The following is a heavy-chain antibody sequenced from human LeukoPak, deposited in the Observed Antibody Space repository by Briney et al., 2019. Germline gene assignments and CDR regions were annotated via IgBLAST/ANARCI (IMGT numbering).Heavy chain of an antibody. CDR2: ISAYNGNT. CDR3: ARVGGSGSYYVSDY. J-gene: IGHJ4*02. Sequence: ASEKVSCKASGYSFTSYGISRVRQAPGQGLEWMGWISAYNGNTNYAQKLQGRVTMTTDPSTSTAYMELRSLRSDDTAVYYCARVGGSGSYYVSDYWGQGTLVTVSS. CDR1: GYSFTSYG. D-gene: IGHD1-26*01. V-gene: IGHV1-18*01.